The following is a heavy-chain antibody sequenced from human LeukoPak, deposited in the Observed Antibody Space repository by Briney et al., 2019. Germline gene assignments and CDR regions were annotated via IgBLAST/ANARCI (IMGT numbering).Heavy chain of an antibody. D-gene: IGHD2-2*01. CDR2: ISGSGSNT. CDR1: GFTFSSNA. V-gene: IGHV3-23*01. Sequence: GGSLRLSCAASGFTFSSNAMSWVRQAPGKGLEWVSGISGSGSNTYYADSVKGRFTISRDNSKNTLFLQMNSLRAEDTAVYYCAKATIATRLYGMDVWGQGTTVTVSS. CDR3: AKATIATRLYGMDV. J-gene: IGHJ6*02.